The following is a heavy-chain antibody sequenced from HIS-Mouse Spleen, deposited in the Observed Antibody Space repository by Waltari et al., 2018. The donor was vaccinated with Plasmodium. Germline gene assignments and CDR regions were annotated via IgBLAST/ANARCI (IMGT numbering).Heavy chain of an antibody. J-gene: IGHJ2*01. D-gene: IGHD6-13*01. V-gene: IGHV3-7*01. CDR1: GFTFSSYW. CDR2: IKKEGSEK. Sequence: EVQLVESGGGLVQPGGSLRLSCAASGFTFSSYWMSWVRQAQGKGLEWVANIKKEGSEKYYVDSVKVRFTISRDNAKNALYLQMNSLRAEDTAVYYCASSWYWYFDLWGRGTLVTVSS. CDR3: ASSWYWYFDL.